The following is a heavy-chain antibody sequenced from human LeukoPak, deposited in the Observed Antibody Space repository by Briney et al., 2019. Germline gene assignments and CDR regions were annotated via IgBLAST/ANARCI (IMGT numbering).Heavy chain of an antibody. J-gene: IGHJ6*03. CDR3: ASPGNHLIGGYSADLDYYYYMDV. V-gene: IGHV1-69*13. D-gene: IGHD1-1*01. CDR2: IIPIFGTA. CDR1: GGTFSSYA. Sequence: SVKVSCKASGGTFSSYAISWVRQAPGQGLEWMGGIIPIFGTANYAQKFQGRVTITADESTSTAYMELSSLRSEDTAVYYCASPGNHLIGGYSADLDYYYYMDVWGKGTTVTVSS.